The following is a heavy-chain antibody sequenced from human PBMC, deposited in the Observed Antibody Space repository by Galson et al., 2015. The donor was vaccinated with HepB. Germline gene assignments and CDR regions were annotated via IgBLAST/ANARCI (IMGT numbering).Heavy chain of an antibody. CDR1: GYTFTRYG. CDR2: ISAYNGNT. V-gene: IGHV1-18*01. Sequence: SVKVSCKASGYTFTRYGISWVRQAPGQGLEWMGWISAYNGNTNYAQKLQGRVTMTTDTSTSTAYMELRSLRSDDTAVYYCARDEPYSSGWYLDYWGQGTLVTVSS. CDR3: ARDEPYSSGWYLDY. J-gene: IGHJ4*02. D-gene: IGHD6-19*01.